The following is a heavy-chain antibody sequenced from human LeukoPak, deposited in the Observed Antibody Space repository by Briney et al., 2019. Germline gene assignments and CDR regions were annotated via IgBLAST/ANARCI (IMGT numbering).Heavy chain of an antibody. CDR2: INPNSGGT. Sequence: ASVKVSCKASGYTFTGYYMHWVRQAPGQGLEWMGWINPNSGGTNYAQKFQGWVTMTRDTSISTAYMELSRLRSDDTAVYYCARDNLVGAATYYYGMDVWGQGTTVTVSS. J-gene: IGHJ6*02. V-gene: IGHV1-2*04. D-gene: IGHD2-15*01. CDR3: ARDNLVGAATYYYGMDV. CDR1: GYTFTGYY.